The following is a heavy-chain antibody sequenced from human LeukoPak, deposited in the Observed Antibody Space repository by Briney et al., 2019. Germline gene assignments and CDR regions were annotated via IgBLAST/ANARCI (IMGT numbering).Heavy chain of an antibody. J-gene: IGHJ3*02. CDR2: IYYTGTT. CDR3: ARLLNNDNAGDPDTFDM. V-gene: IGHV4-59*11. Sequence: PSETLSLTCTVSSGSISSHYWSWIRQSPERGLEWIGFIYYTGTTRYNPSLRGRVTMSVDSSRNHFSLKLTSMTAADTALYYCARLLNNDNAGDPDTFDMWGQGAMVTVSS. D-gene: IGHD2-21*02. CDR1: SGSISSHY.